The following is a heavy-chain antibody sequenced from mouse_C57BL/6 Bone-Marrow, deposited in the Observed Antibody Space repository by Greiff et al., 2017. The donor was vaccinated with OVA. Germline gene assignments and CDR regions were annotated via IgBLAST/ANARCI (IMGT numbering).Heavy chain of an antibody. V-gene: IGHV5-4*01. D-gene: IGHD2-4*01. Sequence: EVKLVESGGGLVKPGGSLKLSCAASGFTFSSYAMSWVRQTPEKRLEWVATISDGGSYTYYPDNVKGRFTISRDNAKNNLYLQMSHLQSEDTAMYYCARDEDDYDGDWYFDVWGTGTTVTVSS. J-gene: IGHJ1*03. CDR3: ARDEDDYDGDWYFDV. CDR2: ISDGGSYT. CDR1: GFTFSSYA.